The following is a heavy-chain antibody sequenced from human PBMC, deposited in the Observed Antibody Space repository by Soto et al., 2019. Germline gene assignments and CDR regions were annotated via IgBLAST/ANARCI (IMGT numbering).Heavy chain of an antibody. Sequence: QVQLVKSGAEVKKPGASVKVSCKASGYTFTSYYMHWGRQAPGQGLEWMGIINPSGGSTSYAQKFQGRVTMTSDTPKSTVYMELSSLRSEDTAVDYCARGLRVMITFGGVLDQTGLDYWGQGTLVTVSS. D-gene: IGHD3-16*01. CDR2: INPSGGST. CDR3: ARGLRVMITFGGVLDQTGLDY. V-gene: IGHV1-46*01. J-gene: IGHJ4*02. CDR1: GYTFTSYY.